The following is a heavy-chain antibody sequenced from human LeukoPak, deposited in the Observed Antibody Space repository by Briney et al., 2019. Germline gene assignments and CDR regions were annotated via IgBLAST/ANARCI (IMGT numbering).Heavy chain of an antibody. V-gene: IGHV3-30*02. D-gene: IGHD3-16*01. Sequence: PGGSLRLSRATSGLTFCRLGMQWGPPAPGERPERVALIHNDGIIGQYAHSVKSRFTISTVFAQDTLYRQMNSLRDDGTAVDYCAKEGAEFRGYLDVWGKGTTVTVSS. CDR1: GLTFCRLG. CDR3: AKEGAEFRGYLDV. CDR2: IHNDGIIG. J-gene: IGHJ6*03.